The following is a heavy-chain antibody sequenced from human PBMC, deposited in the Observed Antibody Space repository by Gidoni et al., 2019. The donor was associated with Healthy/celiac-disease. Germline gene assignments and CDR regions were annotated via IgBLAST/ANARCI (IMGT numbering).Heavy chain of an antibody. D-gene: IGHD3-22*01. Sequence: EVQLVESGGGLVQPGGSLRLSCAASGFTFSSYWMHWVRQAPGKGLVWVSRINSDGSSTSYADSVKGRFTISRDNAKNTLYLQMNSLRAEDTAVYYCAREETLGVVVIRRFDYWGQGTLVTVSS. CDR3: AREETLGVVVIRRFDY. CDR2: INSDGSST. V-gene: IGHV3-74*01. CDR1: GFTFSSYW. J-gene: IGHJ4*02.